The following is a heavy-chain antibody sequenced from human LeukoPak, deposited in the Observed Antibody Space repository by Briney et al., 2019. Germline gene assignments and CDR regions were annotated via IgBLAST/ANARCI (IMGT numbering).Heavy chain of an antibody. CDR3: ARLRSGSYYNGDGYFQH. J-gene: IGHJ1*01. V-gene: IGHV4-39*07. D-gene: IGHD3-10*01. CDR2: IYYSGST. CDR1: GGSISSSSYY. Sequence: PSETLSLTCTVSGGSISSSSYYWGWIRQPPGKGLEWIGSIYYSGSTNYNPSLKSRVTISVDTSKNQFSLKLSSVTAADTAVYYCARLRSGSYYNGDGYFQHWGQGTLVTVSS.